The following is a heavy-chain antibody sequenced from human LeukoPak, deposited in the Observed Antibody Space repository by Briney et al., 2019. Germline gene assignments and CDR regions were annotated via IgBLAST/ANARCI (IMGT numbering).Heavy chain of an antibody. J-gene: IGHJ4*02. CDR2: IYKSGST. D-gene: IGHD3-22*01. CDR3: AREEYFQDSTGYSYYFHS. CDR1: GGSIGWDY. Sequence: SETLSLTCTVSGGSIGWDYWSWIRQSAGKGLEWIGRIYKSGSTNYNPSFRSRVTMSVDTSKNQFSLNVTSVTAADTAVYYCAREEYFQDSTGYSYYFHSWGQGSLVTVSS. V-gene: IGHV4-4*07.